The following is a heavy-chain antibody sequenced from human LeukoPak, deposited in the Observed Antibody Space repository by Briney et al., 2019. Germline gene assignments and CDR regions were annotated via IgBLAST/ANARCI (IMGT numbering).Heavy chain of an antibody. Sequence: SETLSLTCTVSGGSISGYYWSWIRQPAGKGLEWIGRIYTSGSTNYHPSLKSRVTMSVDTSRNQFSLKLSSVTAAETAVYYCASQSYFNAFDIWGQGTMVTVSS. D-gene: IGHD1-26*01. CDR3: ASQSYFNAFDI. CDR2: IYTSGST. V-gene: IGHV4-4*07. CDR1: GGSISGYY. J-gene: IGHJ3*02.